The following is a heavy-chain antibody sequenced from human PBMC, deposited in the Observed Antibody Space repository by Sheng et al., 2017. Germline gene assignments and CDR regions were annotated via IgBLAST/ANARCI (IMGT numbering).Heavy chain of an antibody. CDR1: GFTFGDYA. D-gene: IGHD3-10*01. J-gene: IGHJ4*02. Sequence: EVQLVESGGGLVQPGRSLRLSCTASGFTFGDYAMSWVRQAPGKGLEWVGFIRSKAYGGAIEYAASVKGRFTISRDDSKSIAYLQMNSLKTEDTAVYYCTRDAFYFGSGSYSGYWGQGTLVTVSS. CDR2: IRSKAYGGAI. CDR3: TRDAFYFGSGSYSGY. V-gene: IGHV3-49*04.